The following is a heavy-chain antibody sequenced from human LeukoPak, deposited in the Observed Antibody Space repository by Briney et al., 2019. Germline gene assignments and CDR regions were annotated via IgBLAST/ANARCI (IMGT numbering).Heavy chain of an antibody. CDR2: ISSGSGYI. CDR3: ARISGSSYYFDF. CDR1: GFTFSSYG. J-gene: IGHJ4*02. Sequence: PGGSLRLSCAASGFTFSSYGMHWVRQAPGKGLEWVSSISSGSGYIYYADSMKGRFTVSRDNAKNSLYLQMNSLRDEDTAVYYCARISGSSYYFDFWGQGTLVTVSS. D-gene: IGHD1-26*01. V-gene: IGHV3-21*01.